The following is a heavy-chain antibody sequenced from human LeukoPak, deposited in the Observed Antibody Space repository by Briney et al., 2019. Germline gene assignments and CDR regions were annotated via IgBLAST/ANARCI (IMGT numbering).Heavy chain of an antibody. Sequence: ASVKVSCKASGYTFTSYDINWVRQATGQGLEWMGWMNPNSGNTGYAQKFQGRVTMTRNTSIRTAYMELSSLRSEDTAVYYCAREETNPEEKNWFDPWGQGTLVTVSS. J-gene: IGHJ5*02. CDR1: GYTFTSYD. D-gene: IGHD1-1*01. V-gene: IGHV1-8*01. CDR2: MNPNSGNT. CDR3: AREETNPEEKNWFDP.